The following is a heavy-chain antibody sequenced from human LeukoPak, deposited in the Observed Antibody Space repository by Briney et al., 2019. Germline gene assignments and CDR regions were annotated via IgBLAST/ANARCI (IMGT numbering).Heavy chain of an antibody. CDR2: IQTSGST. D-gene: IGHD2-15*01. CDR3: AREEEGDYSDYFDY. CDR1: GVSIRSYS. J-gene: IGHJ4*02. V-gene: IGHV4-4*07. Sequence: SETLSLTCSVSGVSIRSYSWSWIRQASGKGLEWIGRIQTSGSTNYNPSLRSRVTMSVDTSKNQFSLKLSSVTAADTAVYYCAREEEGDYSDYFDYWGQGTLVTVSS.